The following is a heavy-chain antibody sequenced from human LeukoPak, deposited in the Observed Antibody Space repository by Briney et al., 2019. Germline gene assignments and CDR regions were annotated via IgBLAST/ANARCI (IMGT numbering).Heavy chain of an antibody. V-gene: IGHV3-66*01. D-gene: IGHD4-17*01. CDR2: IYSGGST. CDR3: ARVDYGDYGFDY. Sequence: GGSLRLSCAASGXTVSSNYVSWVRQAPGKGLEWVSVIYSGGSTYYADSVKGRFTISRDNSKNTLYLQMNSLRAEDTAVYYCARVDYGDYGFDYWGQGTLVTVSS. J-gene: IGHJ4*02. CDR1: GXTVSSNY.